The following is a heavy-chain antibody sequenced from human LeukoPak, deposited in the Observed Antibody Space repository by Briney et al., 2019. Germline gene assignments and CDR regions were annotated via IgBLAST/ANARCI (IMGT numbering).Heavy chain of an antibody. CDR3: ARSSMAVAGTLGY. Sequence: GGSLRLSCAASGFIVSSNYMSWVRQTPGKGLEWVAVIYSGGITYYADSVKCSFNVSRDNSKNTVYLQMNSLRGEDTAVYYCARSSMAVAGTLGYWGQGTLVTVSS. J-gene: IGHJ4*02. V-gene: IGHV3-66*01. CDR1: GFIVSSNY. CDR2: IYSGGIT. D-gene: IGHD6-19*01.